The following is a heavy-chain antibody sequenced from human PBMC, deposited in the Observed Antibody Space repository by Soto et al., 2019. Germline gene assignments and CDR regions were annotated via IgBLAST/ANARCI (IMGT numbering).Heavy chain of an antibody. Sequence: QVHLVQSGAEVKKPGASVKGSCKASGYTFTSYAIHWVRQAPGQRLEWMGWINAGNGNTKYSQKFQGRVTITRDTSASTAYMELSSLRSEDTAVYYCARGDFYDIHDYWGQGTLVTVSS. CDR2: INAGNGNT. V-gene: IGHV1-3*01. J-gene: IGHJ4*02. CDR3: ARGDFYDIHDY. D-gene: IGHD3-22*01. CDR1: GYTFTSYA.